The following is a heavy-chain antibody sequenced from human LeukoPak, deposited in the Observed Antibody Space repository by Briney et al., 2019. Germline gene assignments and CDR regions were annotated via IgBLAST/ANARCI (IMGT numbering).Heavy chain of an antibody. Sequence: SETLSLTCTVSAGSISSYYWSWIRQPQGKGREWIGYTYYSGSTNYNTSLKSRVSISVDSSKNQFSLKLSSVTAADTAVYYCASRGYSYGYPYYFDYWGQGTLVTVSS. CDR1: AGSISSYY. V-gene: IGHV4-59*08. CDR2: TYYSGST. D-gene: IGHD5-18*01. CDR3: ASRGYSYGYPYYFDY. J-gene: IGHJ4*02.